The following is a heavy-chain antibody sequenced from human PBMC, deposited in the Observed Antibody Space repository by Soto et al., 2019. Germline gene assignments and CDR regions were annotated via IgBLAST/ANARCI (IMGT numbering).Heavy chain of an antibody. CDR1: GGSFSGYY. D-gene: IGHD5-12*01. CDR3: AREVGYNLDFDY. V-gene: IGHV4-34*01. J-gene: IGHJ4*02. CDR2: INHSGST. Sequence: LSLTCAVYGGSFSGYYWSWIRQPPGKGLEWIGEINHSGSTNYNPSLKSRVTISVDTSKNQFSLKLSSVTAADTAVYYCAREVGYNLDFDYWGQGXLVTVYS.